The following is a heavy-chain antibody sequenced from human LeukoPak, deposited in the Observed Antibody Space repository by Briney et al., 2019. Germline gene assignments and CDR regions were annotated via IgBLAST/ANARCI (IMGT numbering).Heavy chain of an antibody. CDR1: GGSISSYY. J-gene: IGHJ4*02. V-gene: IGHV4-59*01. CDR3: ARMGLMAAAGIDY. D-gene: IGHD6-13*01. Sequence: SETLSLTCTVSGGSISSYYWSWIRQPPGKGLEWIGYIYYSGSTNYNPSPKSRVTISVDTSKNQFSLKLSSVTAADTAVYYCARMGLMAAAGIDYWGQGTLVTVSS. CDR2: IYYSGST.